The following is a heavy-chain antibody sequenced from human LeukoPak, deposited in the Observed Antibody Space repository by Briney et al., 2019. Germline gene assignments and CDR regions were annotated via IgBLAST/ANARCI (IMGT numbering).Heavy chain of an antibody. CDR2: IYSGGST. CDR1: GFTVSSNY. Sequence: PGGSLRLSCAASGFTVSSNYMSWVRQAPGKGLEWVSVIYSGGSTYYADSVKGRFTISRDNSKNTLYLQMNSLRAEDTAVYYCARVQQPLYYYDSPEAFDIWGQGTMVTVSS. CDR3: ARVQQPLYYYDSPEAFDI. D-gene: IGHD3-22*01. J-gene: IGHJ3*02. V-gene: IGHV3-53*01.